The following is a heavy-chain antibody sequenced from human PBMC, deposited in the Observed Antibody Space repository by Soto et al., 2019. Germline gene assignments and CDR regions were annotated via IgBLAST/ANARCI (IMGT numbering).Heavy chain of an antibody. Sequence: GGSLRLSCAASGFTFSSYWMHWVRQAPGKGLVWVSRINSDGSSTSYADSVKGRFTISRDNAKNTLYLQMNSLRAEDTAVYYCALFWSGYYKGMDVWGQGTTVTVSS. D-gene: IGHD3-3*01. CDR2: INSDGSST. CDR3: ALFWSGYYKGMDV. J-gene: IGHJ6*02. CDR1: GFTFSSYW. V-gene: IGHV3-74*01.